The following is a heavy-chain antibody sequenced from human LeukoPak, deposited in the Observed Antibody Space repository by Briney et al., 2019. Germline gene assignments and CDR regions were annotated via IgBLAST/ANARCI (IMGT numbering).Heavy chain of an antibody. V-gene: IGHV3-15*01. CDR3: VWVRGYNYALDP. D-gene: IGHD5-18*01. CDR1: GFTFTNAW. CDR2: IKSKGDGETT. J-gene: IGHJ5*02. Sequence: PGGSLTVSCAASGFTFTNAWMSWVRQAPGKGLEWVGRIKSKGDGETTDYTAPVKGRFTISRDDSETTLFLQMNSLKTEDTAVYYCVWVRGYNYALDPWSQGTLVPVSS.